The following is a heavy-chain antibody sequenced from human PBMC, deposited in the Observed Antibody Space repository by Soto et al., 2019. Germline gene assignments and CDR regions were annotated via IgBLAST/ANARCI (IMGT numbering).Heavy chain of an antibody. D-gene: IGHD5-12*01. CDR1: GFTFSDHY. CDR2: TRNKVNSDTT. Sequence: GGSLRLSCAASGFTFSDHYMDWVRQAPGKGLEWVGRTRNKVNSDTTEYAASVKGRFTISRDDSKNSLYLQMNSPKIEDTAVYYCASRARYSGYDRPFDIWGQGTMVTVSS. J-gene: IGHJ3*02. CDR3: ASRARYSGYDRPFDI. V-gene: IGHV3-72*01.